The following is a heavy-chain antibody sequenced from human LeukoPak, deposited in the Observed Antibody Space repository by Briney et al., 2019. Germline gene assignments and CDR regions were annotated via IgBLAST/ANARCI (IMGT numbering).Heavy chain of an antibody. J-gene: IGHJ4*02. Sequence: ASETLSLTCTVSGGSISSYYWSWIRQPPGKGLEWVGYIYYSGSTNYNPSLKSRVTISIDTSKNQFSLKLSSVTAADTAVYYCARENYGSGSCFDYWGQGTLVTVSS. CDR3: ARENYGSGSCFDY. CDR2: IYYSGST. D-gene: IGHD3-10*01. V-gene: IGHV4-59*01. CDR1: GGSISSYY.